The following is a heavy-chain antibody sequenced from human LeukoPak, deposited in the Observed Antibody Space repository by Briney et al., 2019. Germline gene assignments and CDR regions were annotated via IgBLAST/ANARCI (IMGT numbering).Heavy chain of an antibody. CDR2: IYTSGST. CDR1: AGSISSGSYY. Sequence: PSETLSLTCTVSAGSISSGSYYWSWIRQPAGKGLEWIGRIYTSGSTNYNPSLKSRVTISVDTSKNQFSLKLTSVTAADTAVYYCARGDSGYDHYYYYYYMDVWGKGTTVTVSS. J-gene: IGHJ6*03. D-gene: IGHD5-12*01. CDR3: ARGDSGYDHYYYYYYMDV. V-gene: IGHV4-61*02.